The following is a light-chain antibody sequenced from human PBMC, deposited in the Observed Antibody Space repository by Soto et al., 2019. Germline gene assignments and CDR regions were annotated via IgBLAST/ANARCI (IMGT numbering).Light chain of an antibody. J-gene: IGKJ5*01. CDR1: QSVAGTY. CDR2: RAS. Sequence: EIVMTQSPATLSGSPAERSTLSCIASQSVAGTYLAWYRQKPGQAPRLLIYRASSRATGIPDRFSGSGSGTDFTLTISRLEPEDFAVFYCQQYGSSPVTFGQGTRLEIK. V-gene: IGKV3-20*01. CDR3: QQYGSSPVT.